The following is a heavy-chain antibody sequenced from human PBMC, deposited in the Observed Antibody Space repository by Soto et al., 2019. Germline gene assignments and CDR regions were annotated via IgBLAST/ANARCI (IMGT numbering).Heavy chain of an antibody. D-gene: IGHD3-3*02. Sequence: SETLSLTCTVSGDSIISSDFYWGWVRQPPGKGLEWIGSIFYLGSSYYNPSLKSRVTMSVDTSKNQFSLRLRSVTAADTALYFCARHSLALRKNNWFDPWGQGIMVTVS. J-gene: IGHJ5*02. CDR1: GDSIISSDFY. CDR3: ARHSLALRKNNWFDP. V-gene: IGHV4-39*01. CDR2: IFYLGSS.